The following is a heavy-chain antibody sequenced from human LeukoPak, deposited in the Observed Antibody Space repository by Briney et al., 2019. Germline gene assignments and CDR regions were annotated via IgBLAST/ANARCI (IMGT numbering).Heavy chain of an antibody. CDR1: GFTFSSYA. D-gene: IGHD3-3*01. CDR2: ISGSGGST. V-gene: IGHV3-23*01. J-gene: IGHJ4*02. CDR3: AKPSYYDFWSGPDY. Sequence: GGSLRLSCAASGFTFSSYAMSWVRQAPGKGLEWVSAISGSGGSTYYADSVKGRFTISRDNSKNTLYLQMNSLRAEDTAVYYCAKPSYYDFWSGPDYWGQGTLVTVSS.